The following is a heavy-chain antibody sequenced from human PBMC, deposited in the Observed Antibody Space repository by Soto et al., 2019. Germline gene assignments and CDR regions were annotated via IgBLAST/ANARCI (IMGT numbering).Heavy chain of an antibody. Sequence: PSETLSLTCTVSGGSMSRGDYYWSWIRQPPGKGLGWIGFIYHTGSTYYSPSLKNRVAISVDTSMNQFSLKLSSVTAADTAVYFCARDRTGTSEYDYWGQGTLVTVSS. J-gene: IGHJ4*02. CDR1: GGSMSRGDYY. D-gene: IGHD1-1*01. V-gene: IGHV4-30-4*01. CDR3: ARDRTGTSEYDY. CDR2: IYHTGST.